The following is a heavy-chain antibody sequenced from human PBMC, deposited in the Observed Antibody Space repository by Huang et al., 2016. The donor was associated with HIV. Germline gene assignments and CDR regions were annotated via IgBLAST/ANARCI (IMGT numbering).Heavy chain of an antibody. Sequence: QVHLVQSGVDVKKPGASVKVSCKASDYTFTKYGISWVRQAPGQGLEWMGWINTYNGNTNYAQKFQGRVTLTTDTSTNTAYMDLGSLRYDDTAVYDCARDRVPAVGYYYGMDVWGQGTTVIVSS. CDR2: INTYNGNT. CDR3: ARDRVPAVGYYYGMDV. J-gene: IGHJ6*02. D-gene: IGHD3-3*01. V-gene: IGHV1-18*04. CDR1: DYTFTKYG.